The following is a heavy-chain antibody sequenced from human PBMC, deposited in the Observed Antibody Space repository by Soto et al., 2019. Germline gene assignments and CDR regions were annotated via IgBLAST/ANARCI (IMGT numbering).Heavy chain of an antibody. CDR1: GYTFSDSA. J-gene: IGHJ4*02. D-gene: IGHD1-26*01. V-gene: IGHV3-73*02. CDR3: ARLWSAREPNFDS. CDR2: IRSKANNYAT. Sequence: EVQLVESGGGLVQPGGSLKLSCAASGYTFSDSAMHWVRQASGKGLEWVGRIRSKANNYATVYAASVKGRFTISRDDSKNTAYVQMNSLKTEDTAVYYCARLWSAREPNFDSWGQGTLVSVSS.